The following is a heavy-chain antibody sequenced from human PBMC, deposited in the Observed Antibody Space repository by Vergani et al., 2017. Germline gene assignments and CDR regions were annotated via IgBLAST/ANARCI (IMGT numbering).Heavy chain of an antibody. D-gene: IGHD2-8*01. CDR3: ARSGYCAHGVCYMTYYYYMDV. J-gene: IGHJ6*03. Sequence: VQLLESGGNLVQPGGSLRLSCAASGFTLSSHAMHWVRQAPGKGLEWVAFIWYDGSKEYYADSVKGRFTISRDNSKNTLYLQMNNLRAADTAVYYCARSGYCAHGVCYMTYYYYMDVWGKGTAVTVSS. CDR2: IWYDGSKE. V-gene: IGHV3-33*08. CDR1: GFTLSSHA.